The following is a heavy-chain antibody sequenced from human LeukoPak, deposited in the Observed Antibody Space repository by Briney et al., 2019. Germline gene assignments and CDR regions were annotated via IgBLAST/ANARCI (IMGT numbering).Heavy chain of an antibody. Sequence: PGRSLRLSCTASGFTFGDYAMSWLRQAPGKGLEWVANIKQDGSEKYYVDSVKGRFTISRDNAKNSLYLQMNSLRAEDTAVYYCAKEDGNYGSGRYYYFDYWGQGTLVTVSS. CDR2: IKQDGSEK. V-gene: IGHV3-7*03. J-gene: IGHJ4*02. CDR3: AKEDGNYGSGRYYYFDY. CDR1: GFTFGDYA. D-gene: IGHD3-10*01.